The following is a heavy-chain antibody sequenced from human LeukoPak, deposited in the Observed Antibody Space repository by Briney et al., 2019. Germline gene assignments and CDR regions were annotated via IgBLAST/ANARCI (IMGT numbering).Heavy chain of an antibody. CDR3: AKENLLPSAGTLGS. V-gene: IGHV3-23*01. J-gene: IGHJ5*02. CDR2: ISVSGSNT. CDR1: GFTFSTYV. Sequence: GGSLRLSCAASGFTFSTYVMVWVRRAPEKGLEWVSSISVSGSNTFYTDSVKGRFTISRYNSKNTLDLQMNSLRAEDTAIYYCAKENLLPSAGTLGSWGQGTLVTVSS. D-gene: IGHD6-13*01.